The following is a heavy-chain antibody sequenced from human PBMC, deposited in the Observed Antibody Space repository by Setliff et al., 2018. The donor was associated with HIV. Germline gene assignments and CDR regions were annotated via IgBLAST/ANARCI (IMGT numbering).Heavy chain of an antibody. J-gene: IGHJ4*02. CDR2: IYPGDSDT. CDR1: GYSFTSYW. Sequence: GESLKISCKGSGYSFTSYWIGWVRQMPGKGLEWMGIIYPGDSDTRYSPSFQGQVTISADKSISTAYLQWSSLKASDTAMYYCARLSGNLAVAGNYYFDYWGQGTLVTVSS. V-gene: IGHV5-51*01. D-gene: IGHD6-19*01. CDR3: ARLSGNLAVAGNYYFDY.